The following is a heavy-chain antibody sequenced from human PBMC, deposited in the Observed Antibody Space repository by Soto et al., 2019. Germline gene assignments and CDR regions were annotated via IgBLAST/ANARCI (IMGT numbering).Heavy chain of an antibody. CDR1: GDSVSSNSAA. J-gene: IGHJ4*02. V-gene: IGHV6-1*01. Sequence: QVQLQQSGPGLVKPSQTLSLICAISGDSVSSNSAAWNWIRQSPSGGLEWLGRTYYRSKWYADYALSVRSRINIIPDTSKNQFSLHLNSVTPEDTAVYYCARYTSSWYLEYWGQGTLVTVSS. D-gene: IGHD2-15*01. CDR2: TYYRSKWYA. CDR3: ARYTSSWYLEY.